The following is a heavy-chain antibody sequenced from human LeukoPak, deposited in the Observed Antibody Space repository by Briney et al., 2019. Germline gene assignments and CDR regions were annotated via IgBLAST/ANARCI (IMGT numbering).Heavy chain of an antibody. CDR3: ARAGIEGYCSGGSCYA. Sequence: GASVKVSCKASGGTFSSYAISWVRQDPGQGLEWMGGIIPIFGTANYAQKFQGRVTITADKSTSTAYMELSSLRSEDTAVYYCARAGIEGYCSGGSCYAWGQGTLVTVSS. V-gene: IGHV1-69*06. J-gene: IGHJ5*02. D-gene: IGHD2-15*01. CDR1: GGTFSSYA. CDR2: IIPIFGTA.